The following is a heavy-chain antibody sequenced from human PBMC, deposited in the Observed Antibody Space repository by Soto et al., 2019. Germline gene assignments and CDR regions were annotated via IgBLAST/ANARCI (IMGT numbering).Heavy chain of an antibody. CDR1: GVTFSSYA. Sequence: PGGSLRLSCAASGVTFSSYAMSWVRQAPGKGLEWVSAISGSGGSTYYADSVKGRFTISRDNSKNTLYLQMNSLRAEDTAVYYCAKDQTTSDYYYMDVWGKGTTVTVSS. CDR3: AKDQTTSDYYYMDV. CDR2: ISGSGGST. V-gene: IGHV3-23*01. D-gene: IGHD4-17*01. J-gene: IGHJ6*03.